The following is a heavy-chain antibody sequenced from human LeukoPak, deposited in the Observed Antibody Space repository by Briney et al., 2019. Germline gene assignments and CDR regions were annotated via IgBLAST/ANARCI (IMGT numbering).Heavy chain of an antibody. CDR1: GGSISSSSYY. J-gene: IGHJ5*02. CDR3: ARVRELLSWFDP. Sequence: SETLSLTCTVSGGSISSSSYYWGWIRQPPGKGLEWIGSIYYSGSTYYNPSLKSRVTISVDTSKNQFSLKLSSVTVADTAVYYCARVRELLSWFDPWGQGTLVTVSS. V-gene: IGHV4-39*01. D-gene: IGHD1-26*01. CDR2: IYYSGST.